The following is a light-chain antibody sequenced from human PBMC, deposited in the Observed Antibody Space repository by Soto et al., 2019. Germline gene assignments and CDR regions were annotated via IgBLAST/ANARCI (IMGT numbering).Light chain of an antibody. J-gene: IGKJ2*01. CDR2: GVS. CDR3: QQYETWPRT. Sequence: TVMTQFPATLSVSPGDTATLSCRSSQNVHINLAWYQQKPGQAPTLLIYGVSARAPGVPARFSGTGSGTEYTLTIRNLQSEDFGVYDCQQYETWPRTFGQGTKVAIQ. CDR1: QNVHIN. V-gene: IGKV3-15*01.